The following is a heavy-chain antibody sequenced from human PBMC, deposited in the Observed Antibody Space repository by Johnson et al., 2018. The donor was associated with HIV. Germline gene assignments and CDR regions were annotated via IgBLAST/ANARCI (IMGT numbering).Heavy chain of an antibody. D-gene: IGHD3-22*01. Sequence: VQLVESGGGLIQPGGSLRLSCAASGFTFSSYALTWVRQAPGKGLEWVSTVSDGAGNTYYADSVKGRFTISRDNSTNTLYLQINSLRAEDTAVYYCTSGSYYYDSRGSLVPAFDIWGQGTMVTVSS. CDR1: GFTFSSYA. CDR3: TSGSYYYDSRGSLVPAFDI. V-gene: IGHV3-23*04. J-gene: IGHJ3*02. CDR2: VSDGAGNT.